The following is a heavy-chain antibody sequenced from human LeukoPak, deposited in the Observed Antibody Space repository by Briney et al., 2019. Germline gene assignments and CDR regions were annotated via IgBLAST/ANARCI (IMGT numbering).Heavy chain of an antibody. CDR2: ISAYNGNT. CDR1: GYTFTIYG. Sequence: ASVKVSFKASGYTFTIYGISWVRQAPGQGLEGMGWISAYNGNTNYAQKLQGRVTMTTDTSTSTAYMELRSLRSDDTAVYYCARTPYSSGRSDYWGQGTLVTVSS. J-gene: IGHJ4*02. V-gene: IGHV1-18*01. D-gene: IGHD6-19*01. CDR3: ARTPYSSGRSDY.